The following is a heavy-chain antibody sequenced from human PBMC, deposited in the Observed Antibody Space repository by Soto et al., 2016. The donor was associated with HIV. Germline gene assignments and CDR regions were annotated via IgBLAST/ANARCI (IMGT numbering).Heavy chain of an antibody. CDR3: ARVVGKXLWFLHFDY. D-gene: IGHD3-10*01. V-gene: IGHV4-31*03. CDR2: IYYSGST. CDR1: GGSMSSGSYY. Sequence: QVQLQESGPGLVKPSQTLSLTCTVSGGSMSSGSYYWSWIRQHPGQGLEWIGYIYYSGSTYYNPSLKSRITISVDTSKNQFSLKLRSVTAADTAVYYCARVVGKXLWFLHFDYWGQGTLVTVSS. J-gene: IGHJ4*02.